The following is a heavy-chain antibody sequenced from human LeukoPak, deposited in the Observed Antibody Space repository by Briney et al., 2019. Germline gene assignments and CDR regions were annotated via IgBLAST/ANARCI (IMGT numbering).Heavy chain of an antibody. CDR3: ARDRGSGGSCNGCGWFDP. D-gene: IGHD2-15*01. CDR2: ISSSGNTI. CDR1: GFTFSDYY. Sequence: GGSLRLSCAASGFTFSDYYMSWIRQAPGKGLEWVSYISSSGNTIYYADSVKGRFTISRDNAKNSLYLQMNSLRAEDTAVYYCARDRGSGGSCNGCGWFDPWGQGTLVTVSS. J-gene: IGHJ5*02. V-gene: IGHV3-11*04.